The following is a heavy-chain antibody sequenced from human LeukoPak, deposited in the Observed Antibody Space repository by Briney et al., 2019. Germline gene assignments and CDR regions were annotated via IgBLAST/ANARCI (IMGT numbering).Heavy chain of an antibody. V-gene: IGHV3-21*01. CDR1: GFTFSNYS. CDR3: ARENSSSWDRYCFDY. D-gene: IGHD6-13*01. J-gene: IGHJ4*02. CDR2: ISSSSSYI. Sequence: GGSLRLSCAASGFTFSNYSMNWVRQAPGKGLEWVSSISSSSSYIYYADSVEGRFTISRDNAKNSLYLQMNSLRAEDTAVYYCARENSSSWDRYCFDYWGQGTLVTVSS.